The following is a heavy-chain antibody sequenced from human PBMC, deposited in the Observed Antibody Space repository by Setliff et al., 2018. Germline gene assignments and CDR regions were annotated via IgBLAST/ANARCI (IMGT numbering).Heavy chain of an antibody. J-gene: IGHJ4*02. CDR2: ISPYSGES. CDR1: GFSFSTFG. Sequence: ASVKVSCKTSGFSFSTFGFSWVRQAPGQGLEWMGWISPYSGESNYAPKFQDRLTVTADTSTKTTYMELRSLTSDDTAVYFCARSRAPRVVLAADFDFWSQGTRVTVSS. CDR3: ARSRAPRVVLAADFDF. V-gene: IGHV1-18*01. D-gene: IGHD3-16*01.